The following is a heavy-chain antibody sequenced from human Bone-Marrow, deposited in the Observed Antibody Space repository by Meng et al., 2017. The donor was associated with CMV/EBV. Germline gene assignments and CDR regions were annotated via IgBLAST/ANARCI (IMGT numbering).Heavy chain of an antibody. J-gene: IGHJ6*02. CDR2: ISGSGGST. CDR3: ARDRDFWWADGMAF. D-gene: IGHD3-3*01. V-gene: IGHV3-23*01. CDR1: GFTFSSYA. Sequence: GESLKISCAASGFTFSSYAMSWVRQAPGKGLEWVSAISGSGGSTYYADSVKGRFTTSRDNSKNTLYLQMNSLRAEDTAVYYCARDRDFWWADGMAFWGQGTTVTVSS.